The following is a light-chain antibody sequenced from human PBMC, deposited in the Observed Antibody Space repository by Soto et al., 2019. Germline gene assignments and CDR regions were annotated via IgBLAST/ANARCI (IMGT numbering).Light chain of an antibody. J-gene: IGLJ1*01. CDR1: SNDVGHSSF. CDR2: EAS. CDR3: NAQADNGKHV. Sequence: QSVLTQPPSASGSPGQSVTISCTGNSNDVGHSSFISWYQQHPGKGPKLIIYEASKRPSGVPDRFSGSKSGNTASLSVSGLQDEDEADYFCNAQADNGKHVFGTGTKLTVL. V-gene: IGLV2-8*01.